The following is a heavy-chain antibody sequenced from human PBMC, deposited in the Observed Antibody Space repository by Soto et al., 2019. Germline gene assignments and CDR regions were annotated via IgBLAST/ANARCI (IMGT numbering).Heavy chain of an antibody. D-gene: IGHD3-10*01. CDR3: ARDKDYGSGSTLYYYYGMDV. V-gene: IGHV4-31*03. Sequence: PSETLSLTCTVSGGSISSGGYYWSWIRQHPGKGLEWIGYIYYSGSTYYNPSLKSRVTISVDTSKNQFSLKLSSVTAADTAVYYCARDKDYGSGSTLYYYYGMDVWGQGTTVTSP. CDR1: GGSISSGGYY. CDR2: IYYSGST. J-gene: IGHJ6*02.